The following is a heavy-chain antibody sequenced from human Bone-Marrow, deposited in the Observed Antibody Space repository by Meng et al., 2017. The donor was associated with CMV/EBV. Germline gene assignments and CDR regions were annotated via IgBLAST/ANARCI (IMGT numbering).Heavy chain of an antibody. Sequence: LTCAVYGGSFSDYYWSWIRQPPGKGLEWIGEINHSGSTNYNPSLKSRVTISVDTSKNQFSLKLSSVTAADTAVYYCARGELAGIFDYWGQGTLVTVSS. D-gene: IGHD3-10*01. CDR2: INHSGST. J-gene: IGHJ4*02. CDR1: GGSFSDYY. V-gene: IGHV4-34*01. CDR3: ARGELAGIFDY.